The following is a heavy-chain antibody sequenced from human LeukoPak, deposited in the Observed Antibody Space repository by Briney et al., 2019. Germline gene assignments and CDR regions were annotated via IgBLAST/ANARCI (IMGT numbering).Heavy chain of an antibody. CDR3: ARHSVEMATWDY. Sequence: PSGTLSLTCTVSGGSISSSSYYWGWIRQPPGKGLEWIGSIYYSGSTYYNPSLKSRVTISVDTSKNQFSLKLSSVTAADTAVYYCARHSVEMATWDYWGQGTLVTVSS. J-gene: IGHJ4*02. CDR1: GGSISSSSYY. D-gene: IGHD5-24*01. CDR2: IYYSGST. V-gene: IGHV4-39*01.